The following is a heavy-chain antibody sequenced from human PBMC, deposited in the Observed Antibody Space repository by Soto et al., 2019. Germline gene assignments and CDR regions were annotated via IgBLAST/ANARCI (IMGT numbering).Heavy chain of an antibody. D-gene: IGHD3-10*01. V-gene: IGHV3-33*01. Sequence: QVQLVESGGGVVQPGRSLRLSCVASGFTFSNYGMHWVRQAPGKGPEWVAVIWYDGSNKDYADSVKGRFTISRDNSRNTRYLQMNSLRAEDTAVYYCASARETGDYWGQGTLVTVSS. CDR2: IWYDGSNK. J-gene: IGHJ4*02. CDR3: ASARETGDY. CDR1: GFTFSNYG.